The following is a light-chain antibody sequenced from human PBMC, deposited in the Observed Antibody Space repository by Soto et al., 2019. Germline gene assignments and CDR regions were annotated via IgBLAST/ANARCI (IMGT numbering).Light chain of an antibody. CDR2: GAS. V-gene: IGKV1-12*01. CDR3: QQTNTFPLT. Sequence: DIQMTQSPSSVSGSVGDRVTIPCRASQDITRWLAWYQQKPGKAPKLLIYGASSLQSGVPSRFSGSGSETDFTLTISSLQPEDSATYYCQQTNTFPLTFGGGTKVDIK. J-gene: IGKJ4*01. CDR1: QDITRW.